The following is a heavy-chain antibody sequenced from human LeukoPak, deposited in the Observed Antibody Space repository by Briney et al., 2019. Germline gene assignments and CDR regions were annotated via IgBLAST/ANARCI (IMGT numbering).Heavy chain of an antibody. D-gene: IGHD2-21*01. J-gene: IGHJ3*02. V-gene: IGHV1-58*02. CDR2: IVVGSGNT. Sequence: ASVTVSFMASGFTFTSSAMQWVRQARGQRLEWIGWIVVGSGNTNYAQNFQERVTSTRDMSTSTAYMELSSLRSEDTAEYYCAANTPRVVREDAFDIWGQGTMVTVSS. CDR1: GFTFTSSA. CDR3: AANTPRVVREDAFDI.